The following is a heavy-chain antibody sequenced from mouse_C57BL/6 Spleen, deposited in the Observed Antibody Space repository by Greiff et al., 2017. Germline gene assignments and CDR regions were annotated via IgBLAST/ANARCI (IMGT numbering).Heavy chain of an antibody. J-gene: IGHJ3*01. CDR2: IDPETGGT. V-gene: IGHV1-15*01. D-gene: IGHD1-1*01. CDR3: TRGVAVVATPFAY. CDR1: GYTFTDYE. Sequence: QVHVKQSGAELVRPGASVTLSCKASGYTFTDYEMHWVKQTPVHGLEWIGAIDPETGGTAYNQKFKGKAILTADKSSSTAYMELRSLTSEDSAVYYCTRGVAVVATPFAYWGQGTLVTVSA.